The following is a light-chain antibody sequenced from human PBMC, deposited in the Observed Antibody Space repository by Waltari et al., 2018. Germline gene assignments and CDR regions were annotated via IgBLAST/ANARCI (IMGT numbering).Light chain of an antibody. V-gene: IGLV2-23*01. J-gene: IGLJ2*01. CDR3: CSYAGGRPHVV. Sequence: QSALTQPASVSGSPGQSPTISCTGTSSDVGTYNLAPWYQQHPGKAPKLMIYEGTKRPSGVSNRFSGSKSGNTASLTISGLQAEDEAHYYCCSYAGGRPHVVFGGGTQLTVL. CDR2: EGT. CDR1: SSDVGTYNL.